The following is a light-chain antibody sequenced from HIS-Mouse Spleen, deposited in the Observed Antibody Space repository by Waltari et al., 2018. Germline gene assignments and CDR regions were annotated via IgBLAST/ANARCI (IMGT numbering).Light chain of an antibody. CDR2: EVS. Sequence: QSALTQPASVSGSPGQSITISCTGPSSDVGWYNYVSWYQQHPGKAPKLMIYEVSYRPSGVSNRFSRSKSGNTASLTISGLQAEDEADYYCSSYTSSSTVVFGGGTKLTVL. CDR3: SSYTSSSTVV. V-gene: IGLV2-14*01. J-gene: IGLJ2*01. CDR1: SSDVGWYNY.